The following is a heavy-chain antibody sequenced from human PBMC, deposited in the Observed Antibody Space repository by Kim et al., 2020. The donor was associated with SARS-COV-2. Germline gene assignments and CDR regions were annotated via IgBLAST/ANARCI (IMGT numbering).Heavy chain of an antibody. J-gene: IGHJ4*02. CDR3: ATGLHVWGSYRYSPHIDY. CDR1: GYTLTELS. Sequence: ASVKVSCKVSGYTLTELSMHWVRQAPGKGLEWMGGFDPEDGETIYAQKFQGRVTMTEDTSTDTAYMELSSLRSEDTAVYYCATGLHVWGSYRYSPHIDYWGQGTLVTVSS. V-gene: IGHV1-24*01. CDR2: FDPEDGET. D-gene: IGHD3-16*02.